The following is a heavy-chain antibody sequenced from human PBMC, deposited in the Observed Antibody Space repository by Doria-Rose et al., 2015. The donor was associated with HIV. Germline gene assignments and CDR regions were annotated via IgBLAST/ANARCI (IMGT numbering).Heavy chain of an antibody. CDR2: IFSDDDR. CDR3: ARIKSSRCYHKYYFDF. J-gene: IGHJ4*02. V-gene: IGHV2-26*01. CDR1: GVSLSSPGMG. Sequence: SGPVLVKPTETLTLTCTVSGVSLSSPGMGVSWIRQPPGKALEWLANIFSDDDRSYKASLKSRLTISRGTSKSQVVLTMTDMDPVDTATYYCARIKSSRCYHKYYFDFWGQGTLVIVSA. D-gene: IGHD6-13*01.